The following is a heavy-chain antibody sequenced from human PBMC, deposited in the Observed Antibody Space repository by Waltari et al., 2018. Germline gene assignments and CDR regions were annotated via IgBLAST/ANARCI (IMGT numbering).Heavy chain of an antibody. V-gene: IGHV1-8*01. D-gene: IGHD3-10*02. CDR3: ARGRDVRGVVYYGMDV. CDR2: MNPNSGNT. Sequence: QVQLVQSGAEVKKPGASVKVSCKASGYTFTSYDINWVRQATGQGLEWMGWMNPNSGNTGYAQKFQGRVTMTRNTSISTAYMELSSLRSEDTAVYYCARGRDVRGVVYYGMDVWGQGTTVTVSS. CDR1: GYTFTSYD. J-gene: IGHJ6*02.